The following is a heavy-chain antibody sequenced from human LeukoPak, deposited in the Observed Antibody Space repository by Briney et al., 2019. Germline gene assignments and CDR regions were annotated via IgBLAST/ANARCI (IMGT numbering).Heavy chain of an antibody. V-gene: IGHV3-11*04. CDR1: GFTFSDYY. CDR3: ARDILGGNSYGYRSDY. Sequence: GGSLRLSCAASGFTFSDYYMSWIRQAPGKGLEWVSYISSSGSTIYYADSVKGRFTISRDNAKNSLYLQMNSLRAEDTAVYYCARDILGGNSYGYRSDYWGQGTLVTVSS. J-gene: IGHJ4*02. CDR2: ISSSGSTI. D-gene: IGHD5-18*01.